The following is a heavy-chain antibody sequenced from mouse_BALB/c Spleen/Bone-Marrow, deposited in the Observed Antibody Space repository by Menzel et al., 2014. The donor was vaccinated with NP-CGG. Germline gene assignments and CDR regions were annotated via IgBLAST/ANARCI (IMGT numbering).Heavy chain of an antibody. J-gene: IGHJ4*01. CDR2: IDPANGNT. CDR1: GINIKDTY. D-gene: IGHD2-10*02. CDR3: TRGYGNYALYYYAMDY. V-gene: IGHV14-3*02. Sequence: VQLQQSGAELVKPGASVKLSCTASGINIKDTYMHWVKQRPEQGLEWIGRIDPANGNTKYDPKFQGKATITADTSSNTAYLQLSSLTSEDTAVYYCTRGYGNYALYYYAMDYWGQGTSVTVSS.